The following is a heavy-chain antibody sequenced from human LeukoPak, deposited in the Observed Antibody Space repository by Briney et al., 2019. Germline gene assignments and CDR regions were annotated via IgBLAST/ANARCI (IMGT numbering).Heavy chain of an antibody. Sequence: GGSLRLSCAASGFTFSSYAMHWVRQAPGKGLEWVAVISYDGSNKYYADSVKGRFTISRDNSKNTLYFQMNSLRPEDTAVYYCARRAGAYSHPYDYWGQGTLVTVSS. CDR1: GFTFSSYA. CDR3: ARRAGAYSHPYDY. J-gene: IGHJ4*02. CDR2: ISYDGSNK. V-gene: IGHV3-30*14. D-gene: IGHD4/OR15-4a*01.